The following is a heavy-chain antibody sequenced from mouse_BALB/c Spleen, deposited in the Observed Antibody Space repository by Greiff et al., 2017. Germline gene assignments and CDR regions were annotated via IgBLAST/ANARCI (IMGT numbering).Heavy chain of an antibody. D-gene: IGHD1-3*01. CDR1: GFTFTDYY. J-gene: IGHJ4*01. CDR2: IRNKANGYTT. CDR3: ARDIYKYAMDY. V-gene: IGHV7-3*02. Sequence: DVKLVESGGGLVQPGGSLRLSCATSGFTFTDYYMSWVHQPPGKALEWLGFIRNKANGYTTEYSASVKGRFTISRDNSQSILYLQMNTLRAEDSATYYCARDIYKYAMDYWGQGTSVTVSS.